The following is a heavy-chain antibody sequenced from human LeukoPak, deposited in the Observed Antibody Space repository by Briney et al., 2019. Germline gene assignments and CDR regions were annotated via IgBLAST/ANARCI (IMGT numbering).Heavy chain of an antibody. J-gene: IGHJ6*03. CDR2: INSDGSST. CDR3: ARRGSGWYYYYMDV. V-gene: IGHV3-74*01. Sequence: GGSLRLSCAASGFTFSSYWMHWVRQAPGKGLVWVSRINSDGSSTSYADSGKGRFTISRDNAKNTLYLQMNSLRAEDTAVYYCARRGSGWYYYYMDVWGKGTTVTVSS. D-gene: IGHD6-19*01. CDR1: GFTFSSYW.